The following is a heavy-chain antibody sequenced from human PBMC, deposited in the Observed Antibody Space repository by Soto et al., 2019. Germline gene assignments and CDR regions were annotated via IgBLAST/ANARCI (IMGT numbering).Heavy chain of an antibody. CDR1: GFTFSSYG. V-gene: IGHV3-33*01. D-gene: IGHD3-10*01. Sequence: QVQLVESGGGVVQPGRSLRLSCAASGFTFSSYGMHWVRQAPGKGLEWVAVIWYDGSNKYYADSVKGRFTISRDNSKNAMYMQMNSLRAEGTAVYYCARPTDDYYGSGSAPDVWGQGTTVTVSS. CDR2: IWYDGSNK. CDR3: ARPTDDYYGSGSAPDV. J-gene: IGHJ6*02.